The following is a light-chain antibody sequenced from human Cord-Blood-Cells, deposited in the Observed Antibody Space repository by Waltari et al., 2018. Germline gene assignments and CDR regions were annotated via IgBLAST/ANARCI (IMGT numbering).Light chain of an antibody. Sequence: QSALTQPPSASGSPGQSVTISCTGTSSDVGGYNYVSWYQQHPGKAPKRMIYEVSTRPSGVPDRFSGSKSGNPASLTVSGLQAEDEADYYCSSYAGSNNLVFGGGTKLTVL. J-gene: IGLJ3*02. CDR3: SSYAGSNNLV. CDR2: EVS. CDR1: SSDVGGYNY. V-gene: IGLV2-8*01.